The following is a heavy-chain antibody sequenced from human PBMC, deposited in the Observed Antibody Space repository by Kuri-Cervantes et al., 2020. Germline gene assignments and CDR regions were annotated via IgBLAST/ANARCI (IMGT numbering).Heavy chain of an antibody. CDR1: GGSISSYY. V-gene: IGHV4-59*12. CDR3: ARDSADLYYFDY. Sequence: SETLSLTCTVSGGSISSYYWSWIRQPPGKGLEWIGYIYYSGSTNYNPSLKSRVTISVDTSKNQFSLKLSSVTAADTAVYYCARDSADLYYFDYWGQGTLVTVSS. J-gene: IGHJ4*02. CDR2: IYYSGST.